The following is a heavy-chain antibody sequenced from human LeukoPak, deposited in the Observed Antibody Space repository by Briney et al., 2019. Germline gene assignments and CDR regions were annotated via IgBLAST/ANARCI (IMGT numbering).Heavy chain of an antibody. CDR3: APLDYYGSGSDDY. D-gene: IGHD3-10*01. Sequence: ASVKVSCKASGYTFTGYYMHWVRQAPGQGLEWMGRINPNSGGTNYAQKFQGRVTMTRDTSISTAYMELSRLRSDDTAVYYCAPLDYYGSGSDDYWGQGTLVTVPS. CDR1: GYTFTGYY. CDR2: INPNSGGT. V-gene: IGHV1-2*06. J-gene: IGHJ4*02.